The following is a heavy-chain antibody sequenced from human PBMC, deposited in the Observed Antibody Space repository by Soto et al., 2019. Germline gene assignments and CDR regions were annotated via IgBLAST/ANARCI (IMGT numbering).Heavy chain of an antibody. CDR1: GFNFSNYE. CDR3: ASARYYDILTGYLLGPYFDY. D-gene: IGHD3-9*01. V-gene: IGHV3-48*03. Sequence: PGGSLRLSCAASGFNFSNYEMNWVRQAPGKGLEWISYISTSGDTIRYADSVKGRFTISRDNAKNSLYLQMNSLRAEDTAVYYCASARYYDILTGYLLGPYFDYWGQGTLVTVPS. CDR2: ISTSGDTI. J-gene: IGHJ4*02.